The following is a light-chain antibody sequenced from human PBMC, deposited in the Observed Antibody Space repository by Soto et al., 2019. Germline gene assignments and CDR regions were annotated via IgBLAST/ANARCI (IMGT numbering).Light chain of an antibody. CDR2: DNS. Sequence: QSVLTQPPSVSGAPGQRVTISCTGSSSNIGAGYDVHWYQQHPGAAPKLIIFDNSNRPSGVPDRISGSKSGTSASLAITGLQAEDEADYYCQSYDYSLSGSLFGGGTKVTVL. CDR1: SSNIGAGYD. CDR3: QSYDYSLSGSL. J-gene: IGLJ2*01. V-gene: IGLV1-40*01.